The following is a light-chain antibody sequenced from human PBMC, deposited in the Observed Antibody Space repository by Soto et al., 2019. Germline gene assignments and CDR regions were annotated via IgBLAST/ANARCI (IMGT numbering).Light chain of an antibody. J-gene: IGKJ5*01. CDR3: QHANSFPIT. Sequence: DIQMTQSPSSVSASVGDRVTITCRASQDIRTWLAWYQQKPGKAPKILIYGASSLQSGVPSRFSGSGSGTYFTLTISSLQPEDFATYYCQHANSFPITFGQGTRPEIK. CDR1: QDIRTW. V-gene: IGKV1-12*01. CDR2: GAS.